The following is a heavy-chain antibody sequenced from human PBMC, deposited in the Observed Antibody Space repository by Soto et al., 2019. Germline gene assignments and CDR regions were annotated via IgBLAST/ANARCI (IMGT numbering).Heavy chain of an antibody. Sequence: AASVKVSCKASGYTFTSYGISWVRQAPGQGLEWMGRIIPILGIANYAQKFQGRVSITADKSTSTAYMELSSLRSEDTAVYYCARDPPGSSGRTDVFDIGGQGTRVTFS. CDR2: IIPILGIA. V-gene: IGHV1-69*04. CDR1: GYTFTSYG. CDR3: ARDPPGSSGRTDVFDI. D-gene: IGHD1-26*01. J-gene: IGHJ3*02.